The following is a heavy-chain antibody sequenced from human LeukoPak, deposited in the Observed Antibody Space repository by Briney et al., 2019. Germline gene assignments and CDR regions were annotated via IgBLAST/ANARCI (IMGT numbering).Heavy chain of an antibody. D-gene: IGHD2-21*02. CDR2: IYSGGNT. CDR3: ARGTVTAPDY. V-gene: IGHV3-53*01. J-gene: IGHJ4*02. Sequence: GGSLRLSCAASGFSVSNTYMSWDRQAPGKGLEWVSIIYSGGNTYYADSVKGRFTISRDNSKNTLYLQMNRLRPEDTAVYYCARGTVTAPDYWGQGTLVTVSS. CDR1: GFSVSNTY.